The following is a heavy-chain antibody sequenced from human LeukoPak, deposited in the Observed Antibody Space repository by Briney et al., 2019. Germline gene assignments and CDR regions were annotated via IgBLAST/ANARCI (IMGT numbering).Heavy chain of an antibody. Sequence: PGGSLRLSCAASGFTFSSYGMHWVRQAPGKGLEGVAVISYDGSNKYYADAVKGRFTISRDNSKNTLYLQMNSLRAEDTAVYYCAKGESGSYFGEFDYWGQGTLVTVSS. CDR1: GFTFSSYG. CDR3: AKGESGSYFGEFDY. CDR2: ISYDGSNK. D-gene: IGHD1-26*01. V-gene: IGHV3-30*18. J-gene: IGHJ4*02.